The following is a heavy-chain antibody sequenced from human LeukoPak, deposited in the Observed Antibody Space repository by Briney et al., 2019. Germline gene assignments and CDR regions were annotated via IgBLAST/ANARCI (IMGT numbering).Heavy chain of an antibody. CDR3: ARGKAGGWLHFRDAFDI. CDR2: IIPIFGTA. J-gene: IGHJ3*02. D-gene: IGHD5-24*01. CDR1: GGTFSSYA. Sequence: ASVKVSCKASGGTFSSYAISWVRQAPGQGLEWMGGIIPIFGTANYAQKFQGRVTITADESTSTAYMELSSLRSEDTAVYYCARGKAGGWLHFRDAFDIWGQGTMVTVSS. V-gene: IGHV1-69*13.